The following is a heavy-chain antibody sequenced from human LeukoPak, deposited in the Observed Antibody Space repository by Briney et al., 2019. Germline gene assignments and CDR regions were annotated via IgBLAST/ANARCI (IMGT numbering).Heavy chain of an antibody. Sequence: GGSLRLSCVVSGLTFSSYGFHWVRQAPGKGLEWVAVISYEGSHKEYADSVQGRFTISRENSKNTLYLQMNSLRGEDTAVYYCASGDSSGYIDAFDIWGQGTMVTVSS. CDR3: ASGDSSGYIDAFDI. CDR1: GLTFSSYG. J-gene: IGHJ3*02. CDR2: ISYEGSHK. V-gene: IGHV3-30*03. D-gene: IGHD3-22*01.